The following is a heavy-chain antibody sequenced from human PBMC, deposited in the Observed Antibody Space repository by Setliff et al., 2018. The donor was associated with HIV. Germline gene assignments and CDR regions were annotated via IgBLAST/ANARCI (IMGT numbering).Heavy chain of an antibody. V-gene: IGHV4-4*08. CDR2: IYIDGTP. CDR1: GGYMSGYY. CDR3: ARSTLPLPYYYIDV. D-gene: IGHD2-15*01. Sequence: SETLSLTCTVSGGYMSGYYWSWIRQPPGKGLEWIGYIYIDGTPNYNPSLKSRVTISVDTSKNQFSLTLTSVTAADSAVYFCARSTLPLPYYYIDVWGRGTTVTVSS. J-gene: IGHJ6*03.